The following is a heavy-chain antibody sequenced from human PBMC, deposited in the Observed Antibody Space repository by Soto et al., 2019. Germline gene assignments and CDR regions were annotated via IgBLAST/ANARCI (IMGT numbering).Heavy chain of an antibody. CDR1: GFTFSSYA. D-gene: IGHD1-26*01. J-gene: IGHJ3*02. CDR2: ISAGGGNT. Sequence: EVQLLESGGGLVQPGGSLRLSCAASGFTFSSYAMSWVRQAPGKGLEWVSDISAGGGNTNYADSVKGRFTISRDNSKNTLYLQMNSLRAEDTAVYYCAKGRRVGQMWFDIWGQGIMVTVSS. CDR3: AKGRRVGQMWFDI. V-gene: IGHV3-23*01.